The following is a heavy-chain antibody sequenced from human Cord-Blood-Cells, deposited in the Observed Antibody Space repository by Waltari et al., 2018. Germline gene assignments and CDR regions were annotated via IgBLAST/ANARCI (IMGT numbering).Heavy chain of an antibody. Sequence: PVESGAEVDQPGGSVKLVRQECGHTLDGYYLRGGGQVAGQGPEWMGWINPNSCGTNEAQNIQGTVTMTRDSPNSTAYMRLSRLRSDDPAVYRCARAKEIVATFVAFDIWGQGTMVTVSS. CDR3: ARAKEIVATFVAFDI. CDR1: GHTLDGYY. V-gene: IGHV1-2*02. CDR2: INPNSCGT. D-gene: IGHD5-12*01. J-gene: IGHJ3*02.